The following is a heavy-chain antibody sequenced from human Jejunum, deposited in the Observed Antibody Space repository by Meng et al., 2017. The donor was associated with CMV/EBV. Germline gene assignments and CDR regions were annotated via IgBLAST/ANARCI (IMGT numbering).Heavy chain of an antibody. V-gene: IGHV1-18*01. CDR1: GFTFITWG. CDR3: ARGLWSGFDY. Sequence: VKVSCKASGFTFITWGVGWGRMAPGKGLEWVGGSFKGDTNYAQKFEGRVTMTTDTSTSTAYMELTSLKFDDTAVYYCARGLWSGFDYWGQGTLVTVSS. CDR2: SFKGDT. D-gene: IGHD3-3*01. J-gene: IGHJ4*02.